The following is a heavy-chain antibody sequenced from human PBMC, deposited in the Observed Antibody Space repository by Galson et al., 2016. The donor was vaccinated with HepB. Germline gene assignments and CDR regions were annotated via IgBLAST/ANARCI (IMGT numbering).Heavy chain of an antibody. Sequence: SLRLSCAASGFTFSSYDMSWVRQAPGKGLEWVSSISGSGGSTYYADSVKGRFTISRNNSKNTLYLQMNSLRAEDTAVYYCARTESLVTTFDNWGQGTLVTVSS. V-gene: IGHV3-23*01. CDR2: ISGSGGST. CDR1: GFTFSSYD. D-gene: IGHD2-21*02. J-gene: IGHJ4*02. CDR3: ARTESLVTTFDN.